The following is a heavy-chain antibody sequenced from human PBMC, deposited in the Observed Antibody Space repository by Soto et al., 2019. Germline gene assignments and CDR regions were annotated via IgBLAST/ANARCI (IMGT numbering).Heavy chain of an antibody. Sequence: EVQLVESGGGLEQPGRSLRLSCAASGFSFDDFAMHWVRQAPGKGLEWVSGLSWNGGYIAYADSVKGRFTISRDNAKNSLYLHMSSLRVADTALYYCVKDRDYFDSSGYFDYWGQGTLVTVSS. CDR1: GFSFDDFA. CDR3: VKDRDYFDSSGYFDY. V-gene: IGHV3-9*01. J-gene: IGHJ4*02. D-gene: IGHD3-22*01. CDR2: LSWNGGYI.